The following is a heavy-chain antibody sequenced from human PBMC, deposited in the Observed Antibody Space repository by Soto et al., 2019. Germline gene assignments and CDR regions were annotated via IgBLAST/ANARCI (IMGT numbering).Heavy chain of an antibody. Sequence: SETLSLTCTVSGCSLRSYSWSWIRQSPGKGLEWIGYVYSGGGTNYSPSFMGRVTISVDTTDNQFSLKLNSVTAADTAVYYCAREETPMSPHYFYYGMDVWGQGTTVTVSS. CDR3: AREETPMSPHYFYYGMDV. CDR1: GCSLRSYS. V-gene: IGHV4-59*01. J-gene: IGHJ6*02. CDR2: VYSGGGT. D-gene: IGHD3-9*01.